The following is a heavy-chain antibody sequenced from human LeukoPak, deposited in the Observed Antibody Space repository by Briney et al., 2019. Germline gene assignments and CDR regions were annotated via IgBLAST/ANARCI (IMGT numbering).Heavy chain of an antibody. V-gene: IGHV3-53*01. Sequence: SGGSLRLSCAASGFTVSSNYMSWVRQAPGKGLEWVSVIYSGGSTYYADSVKGRFTISRDNSKNTLYLQMNSLRAEDTAVYYCARDGFSSGYPYDAFDIWGQGTMVTLSS. J-gene: IGHJ3*02. D-gene: IGHD3-22*01. CDR3: ARDGFSSGYPYDAFDI. CDR2: IYSGGST. CDR1: GFTVSSNY.